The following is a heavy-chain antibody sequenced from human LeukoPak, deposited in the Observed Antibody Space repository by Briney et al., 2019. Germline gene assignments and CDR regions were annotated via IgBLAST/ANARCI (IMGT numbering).Heavy chain of an antibody. D-gene: IGHD6-25*01. J-gene: IGHJ5*02. CDR1: GGSISGGGYY. CDR2: IYYSGST. Sequence: SQTLSLTCTVSGGSISGGGYYWSWIRQHPGKGLEWIGYIYYSGSTYYNPSLKSRVTISVDTSKNQFSLKLSSVTAADTAVYYCARGLKGYSSVDWFDPWGQGTLVTVSS. V-gene: IGHV4-31*03. CDR3: ARGLKGYSSVDWFDP.